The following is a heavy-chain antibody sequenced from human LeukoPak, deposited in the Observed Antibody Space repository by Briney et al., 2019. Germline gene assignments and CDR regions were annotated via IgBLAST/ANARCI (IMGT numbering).Heavy chain of an antibody. D-gene: IGHD3-22*01. CDR1: GFTFSSYG. CDR3: AKDRYYYDSSGYYYYYYGMDV. CDR2: ISYDGSNK. J-gene: IGHJ6*02. V-gene: IGHV3-30*18. Sequence: PGRSLRLSCAASGFTFSSYGMHWVRQAPGKGLEWVAVISYDGSNKYYADSVKGRFTISRDNSKNTLYLQMNSLRADDTAVYYCAKDRYYYDSSGYYYYYYGMDVWGQGTTVTVSS.